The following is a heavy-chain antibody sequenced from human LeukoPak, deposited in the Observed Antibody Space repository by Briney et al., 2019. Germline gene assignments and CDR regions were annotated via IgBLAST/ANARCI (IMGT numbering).Heavy chain of an antibody. J-gene: IGHJ3*02. CDR3: ASRAILYSVSGSPGDAFEI. V-gene: IGHV4-61*01. CDR2: VYNSGST. D-gene: IGHD3-10*01. CDR1: GGSVNSVTYY. Sequence: SETLSLTCSVSGGSVNSVTYYWGWIRQPQGKGLEWIGLVYNSGSTNYNPSLKSRVTISVDTSKNKFSLKLTSVTAPDTAVYFCASRAILYSVSGSPGDAFEIWGQGTMVTVSS.